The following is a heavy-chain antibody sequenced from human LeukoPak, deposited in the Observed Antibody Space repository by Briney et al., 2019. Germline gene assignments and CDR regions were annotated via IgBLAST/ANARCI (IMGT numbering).Heavy chain of an antibody. CDR2: IIPIFGTA. D-gene: IGHD3-22*01. Sequence: KVSCEASGGTFSSYAISWVRQAPGQGLEWMGGIIPIFGTANYAQKFQGRVTITTDESTSTAYMELSSLRSEDTAVYYCARARSPSSGYLLRDHNWFDPWGQGTLVTVSS. CDR3: ARARSPSSGYLLRDHNWFDP. V-gene: IGHV1-69*05. J-gene: IGHJ5*02. CDR1: GGTFSSYA.